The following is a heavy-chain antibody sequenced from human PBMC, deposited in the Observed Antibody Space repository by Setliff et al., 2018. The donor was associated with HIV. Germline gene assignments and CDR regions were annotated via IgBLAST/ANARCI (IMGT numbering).Heavy chain of an antibody. CDR1: GFTVSSNY. CDR3: AREPCSGGSCYSGYFDY. CDR2: IYSGGDT. V-gene: IGHV3-66*02. D-gene: IGHD2-15*01. Sequence: GGYLRLSCAASGFTVSSNYMSWVRQAPGKGLEWVSLIYSGGDTYCADSVKGRFTISRDNSKNMLYLQMNNLRADDTAVYYCAREPCSGGSCYSGYFDYWGQGTLVTVSS. J-gene: IGHJ4*02.